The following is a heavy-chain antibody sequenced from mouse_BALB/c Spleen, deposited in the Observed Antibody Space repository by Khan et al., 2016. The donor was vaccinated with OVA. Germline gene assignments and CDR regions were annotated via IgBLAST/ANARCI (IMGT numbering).Heavy chain of an antibody. V-gene: IGHV7-3*02. J-gene: IGHJ1*01. CDR3: ARETVVDVYWYLDV. Sequence: EVQLVESGGGLVQPGGSLRLSCATSGFTFTDYYMSWVRQPPGKSLEWLGFIRNKAKGYTTEYSAPVKGRFTISRDNSQSIVYLQMNTLRAEDSDTYYCARETVVDVYWYLDVWGAGTTVTVSS. D-gene: IGHD1-1*01. CDR1: GFTFTDYY. CDR2: IRNKAKGYTT.